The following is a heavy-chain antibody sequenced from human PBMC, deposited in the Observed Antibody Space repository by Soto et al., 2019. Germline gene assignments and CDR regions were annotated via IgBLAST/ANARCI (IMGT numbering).Heavy chain of an antibody. CDR3: AKNEYYGSGSYFFDY. J-gene: IGHJ4*02. D-gene: IGHD3-10*01. CDR1: GFTFSSYA. CDR2: LSGSGGST. Sequence: EVQLLESGGGLVQPGGSLRLSCAASGFTFSSYAMSWVRQAPGKGLEWVAALSGSGGSTYHADPVKGRFTISRDNSKNTLYLQMNSLRAEDTAVYYCAKNEYYGSGSYFFDYWGQGTLVTVSS. V-gene: IGHV3-23*01.